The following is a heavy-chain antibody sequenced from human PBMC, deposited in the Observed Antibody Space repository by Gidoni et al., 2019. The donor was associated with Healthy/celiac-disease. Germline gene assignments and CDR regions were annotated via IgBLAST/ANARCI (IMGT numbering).Heavy chain of an antibody. V-gene: IGHV1-69*01. Sequence: QVQLVQSGAEVKKPGSSVKVSCKASGGTFSSYAISWVRQAPGQGLEWMGGIIPIFGTANYAQKFQGRVTITADESTSTAYMELSSLRSEDTAVYYCARTSYYYDSSGYRGYYYGMDVWGQGTTVTVSS. D-gene: IGHD3-22*01. CDR3: ARTSYYYDSSGYRGYYYGMDV. J-gene: IGHJ6*02. CDR1: GGTFSSYA. CDR2: IIPIFGTA.